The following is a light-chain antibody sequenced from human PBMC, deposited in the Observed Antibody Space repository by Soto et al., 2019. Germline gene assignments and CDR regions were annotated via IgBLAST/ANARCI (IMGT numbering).Light chain of an antibody. J-gene: IGLJ1*01. CDR3: FSYGGIGTNV. V-gene: IGLV2-23*02. CDR1: NSDVGYYNL. Sequence: QSVLTQPASVSGSPGQSITISCAGANSDVGYYNLVSWYQQYPGKAPRLLIYEVSERPSGISNRFSGSKSGNTASLTISGLQAEDEADHFCFSYGGIGTNVFGTGTKVTVL. CDR2: EVS.